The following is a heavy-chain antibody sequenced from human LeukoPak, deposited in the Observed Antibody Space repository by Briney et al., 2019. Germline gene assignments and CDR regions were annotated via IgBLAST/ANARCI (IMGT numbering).Heavy chain of an antibody. V-gene: IGHV3-11*04. CDR3: AREGEFSSSSPYFDY. D-gene: IGHD6-6*01. J-gene: IGHJ4*02. CDR1: GFTFSDFY. Sequence: GGSLRLSCAASGFTFSDFYMSWIRQAPGEGLEWISCISGSANIIYYADSVKGRFTISWDNAKNSLYLQMNSLRAEDTAVYYCAREGEFSSSSPYFDYWGQGTLVTVSS. CDR2: ISGSANII.